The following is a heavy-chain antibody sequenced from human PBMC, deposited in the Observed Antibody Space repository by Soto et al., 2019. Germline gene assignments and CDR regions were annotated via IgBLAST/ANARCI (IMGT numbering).Heavy chain of an antibody. CDR1: GCTISDYY. J-gene: IGHJ4*02. Sequence: GGPLRLSCAAAGCTISDYYMSWIRQAPGKGLEWVSYITSSSSYTNSADSVKGRFTISRDNAKNSLYLQMSSLRAEDTDVYYCARGYSYHFDYWGQGTLVTVSS. CDR3: ARGYSYHFDY. D-gene: IGHD5-18*01. CDR2: ITSSSSYT. V-gene: IGHV3-11*05.